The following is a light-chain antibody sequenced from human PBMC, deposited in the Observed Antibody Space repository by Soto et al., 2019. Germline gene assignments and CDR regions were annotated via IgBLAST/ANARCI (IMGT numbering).Light chain of an antibody. J-gene: IGKJ1*01. CDR2: GAS. V-gene: IGKV3-20*01. CDR3: QQYGSSAWT. CDR1: QSVSSSY. Sequence: EIVLMQSPGTLSLSPGERATLSCRASQSVSSSYLAWYQQKPGQAPRLLIYGASSRATGIPDRFSGSGSGTDITLTISRLEPEDFAVYYCQQYGSSAWTFGQGTKVEFK.